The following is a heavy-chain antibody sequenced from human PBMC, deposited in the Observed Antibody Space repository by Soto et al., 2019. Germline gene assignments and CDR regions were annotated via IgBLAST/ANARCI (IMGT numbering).Heavy chain of an antibody. CDR2: INAGNGHT. V-gene: IGHV1-3*01. D-gene: IGHD3-10*01. CDR1: GYTFTNYA. Sequence: QVQLVQSGADVSKPGASVRISCKASGYTFTNYAVNWMRQAPGQSLEWMGWINAGNGHTKYSQNYQGRITLTRDTSATTVYMELSSLRSEDTALYFCARYRVKPSVSYFQGLDVWGQGTTVTVSS. J-gene: IGHJ6*02. CDR3: ARYRVKPSVSYFQGLDV.